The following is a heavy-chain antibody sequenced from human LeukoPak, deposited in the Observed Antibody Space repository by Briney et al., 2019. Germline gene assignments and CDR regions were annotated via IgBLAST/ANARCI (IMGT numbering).Heavy chain of an antibody. CDR3: ARDSYSSGWYASYYYGMDV. D-gene: IGHD6-19*01. V-gene: IGHV3-74*01. CDR2: INSDWSST. CDR1: GFTFSSYL. J-gene: IGHJ6*02. Sequence: PGGSLRLSFASSGFTFSSYLMHWLRQAPGKGRVWVSRINSDWSSTNYAGSLKGRFTISRDKAKDTLYLQMNSLRAEDTAVYYCARDSYSSGWYASYYYGMDVWGQGTTVTVSS.